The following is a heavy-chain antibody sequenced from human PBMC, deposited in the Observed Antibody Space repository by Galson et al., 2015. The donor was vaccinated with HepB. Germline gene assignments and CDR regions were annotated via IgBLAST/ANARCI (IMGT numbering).Heavy chain of an antibody. Sequence: SLRLACAASGVSVGAYSMNWGRQAPGEGLQWVSYIGKTASVIYDTDSVKGRFTICRDDAKNLVSLHMNSLRVEDSAVYDCVTWEAFASWGPGTLVIVSS. V-gene: IGHV3-48*01. CDR1: GVSVGAYS. D-gene: IGHD1-26*01. CDR2: IGKTASVI. CDR3: VTWEAFAS. J-gene: IGHJ4*02.